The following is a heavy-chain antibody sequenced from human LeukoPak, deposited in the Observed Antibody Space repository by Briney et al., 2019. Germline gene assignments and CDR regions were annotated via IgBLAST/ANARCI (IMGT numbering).Heavy chain of an antibody. J-gene: IGHJ4*01. CDR1: GFTFSSYG. D-gene: IGHD6-13*01. Sequence: PGGSLRLSCAASGFTFSSYGMHWVRQAPGKGLEWVALISYDGNNNYYADSVKGRFTISRDNSKNTLYLQMNSLRAEDTAVYYCAKDRFGAAGTAKVLDYWGQGTLVTVSS. CDR3: AKDRFGAAGTAKVLDY. V-gene: IGHV3-30*18. CDR2: ISYDGNNN.